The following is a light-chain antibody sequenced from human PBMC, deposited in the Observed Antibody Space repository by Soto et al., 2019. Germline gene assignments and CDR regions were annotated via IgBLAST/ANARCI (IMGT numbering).Light chain of an antibody. J-gene: IGLJ1*01. CDR3: SSYTSSSTLV. CDR1: SSDVGGYNY. CDR2: EVS. V-gene: IGLV2-14*01. Sequence: QSVLTQPASVSGSPGQSITISCTGTSSDVGGYNYVSWYQQHPGKAPKLMIYEVSNRPSGVSNRFSGSKSGNTASLTISGLQAEDEAHYYCSSYTSSSTLVFRTGTKLTVL.